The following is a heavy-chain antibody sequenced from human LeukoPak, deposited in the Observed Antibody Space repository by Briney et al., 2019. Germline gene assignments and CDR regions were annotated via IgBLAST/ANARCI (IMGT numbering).Heavy chain of an antibody. Sequence: GGSLRLSCAASGFTFSSHSLMWVRQAPGKGLEWVSSISPDSGYIYYADSVKGRFTISRDNAENSLFLQMNSLGAEDTAVYYCAPFSAVTHYYFDYWGQGTLVTVPS. CDR1: GFTFSSHS. V-gene: IGHV3-21*01. J-gene: IGHJ4*02. CDR3: APFSAVTHYYFDY. D-gene: IGHD6-13*01. CDR2: ISPDSGYI.